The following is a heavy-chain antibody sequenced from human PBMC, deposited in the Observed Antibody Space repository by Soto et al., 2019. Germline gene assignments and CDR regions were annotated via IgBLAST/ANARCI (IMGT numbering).Heavy chain of an antibody. CDR3: TRVGGYCGDYPHFDY. V-gene: IGHV4-59*01. D-gene: IGHD4-17*01. Sequence: SETLSLTCTVYGDSMRTFYWSWIRQPPGKGLEWIGDIYYSGSTNYNPSHKSRVTMSVGMSRNQVSLKLSSVTAADTAVYYCTRVGGYCGDYPHFDYWGQGALVTVSS. CDR1: GDSMRTFY. CDR2: IYYSGST. J-gene: IGHJ4*02.